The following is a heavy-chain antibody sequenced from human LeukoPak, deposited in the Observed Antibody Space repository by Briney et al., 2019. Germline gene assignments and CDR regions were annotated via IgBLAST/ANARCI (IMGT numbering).Heavy chain of an antibody. J-gene: IGHJ6*02. CDR1: GFTVSPYY. D-gene: IGHD4-11*01. CDR2: IYSGGST. V-gene: IGHV3-53*01. CDR3: TRDGSVRPYYYGMDV. Sequence: GGSLRLSCAASGFTVSPYYMTWVRQAPGKGLEWVSVIYSGGSTYYADSVKGRFTISRDNSKNTLYLQMNSLRAEDTAVYYCTRDGSVRPYYYGMDVWGQGTTVTVSS.